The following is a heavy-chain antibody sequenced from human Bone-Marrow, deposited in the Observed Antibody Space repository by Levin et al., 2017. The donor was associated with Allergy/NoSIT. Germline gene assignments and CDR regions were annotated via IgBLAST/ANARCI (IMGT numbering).Heavy chain of an antibody. CDR3: ARDLFGGIIAYQFDY. D-gene: IGHD3-16*02. Sequence: PGGSLRLSCAASGFTFSHSAIHWVRQAPGQGLEWVAVISSDGTNTFYADSVKGRFTISRDNSKNTIYVQINSLRHEDAAVYYCARDLFGGIIAYQFDYWGQGTLVTVSS. J-gene: IGHJ4*02. CDR1: GFTFSHSA. V-gene: IGHV3-30*04. CDR2: ISSDGTNT.